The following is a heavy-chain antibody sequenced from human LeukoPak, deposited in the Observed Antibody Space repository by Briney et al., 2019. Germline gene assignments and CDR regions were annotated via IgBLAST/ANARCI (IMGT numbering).Heavy chain of an antibody. CDR1: GFTFSTYA. CDR2: ISYDGSNK. J-gene: IGHJ3*02. D-gene: IGHD1-1*01. V-gene: IGHV3-30-3*01. CDR3: ARTSILKVQLERTDAFDI. Sequence: GGSLRLSCAASGFTFSTYAMHWVRQAPGKGLEWVAVISYDGSNKYYADSVKGRFTISRDNSKNTLYLQMNSLRAEDTAVYYCARTSILKVQLERTDAFDIWGQGTMVTVSS.